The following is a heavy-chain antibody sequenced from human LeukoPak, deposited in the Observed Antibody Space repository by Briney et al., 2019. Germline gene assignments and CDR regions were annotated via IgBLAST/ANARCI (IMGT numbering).Heavy chain of an antibody. CDR1: GGSFSGYY. D-gene: IGHD6-19*01. V-gene: IGHV4-34*01. J-gene: IGHJ4*02. CDR2: INHSGST. Sequence: PSETLSLTCAVYGGSFSGYYWSWLRQPPGKGLEWIGEINHSGSTNYNPSLKSRVTISVDTSKNQFSLKLSSVTAEDTALYYCARRPWNRYSSGWHDYWGQGTLVTVSS. CDR3: ARRPWNRYSSGWHDY.